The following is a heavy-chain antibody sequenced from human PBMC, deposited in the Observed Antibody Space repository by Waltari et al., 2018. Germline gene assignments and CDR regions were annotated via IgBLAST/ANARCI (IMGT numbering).Heavy chain of an antibody. Sequence: QVQLQESGPGLVKPSETLSLTCTVSGGSMTTYLWTWIRQSPGKGLEWIGYIYYTGSTNYNPSRRSRLTILVDTSKNQFSLKLTSVTAADTAVFYCARHILYSPNWFDPWGQGSLVTVSS. CDR1: GGSMTTYL. J-gene: IGHJ5*02. V-gene: IGHV4-59*01. D-gene: IGHD6-13*01. CDR3: ARHILYSPNWFDP. CDR2: IYYTGST.